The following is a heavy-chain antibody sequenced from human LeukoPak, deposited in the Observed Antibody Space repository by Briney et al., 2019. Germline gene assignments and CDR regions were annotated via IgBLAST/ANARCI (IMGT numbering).Heavy chain of an antibody. CDR1: GDSVSSNDAA. D-gene: IGHD3-10*01. J-gene: IGHJ4*02. Sequence: SQALSLTCAISGDSVSSNDAAWNWIRQSPSRGLEWLGRTFYRSKWYYDSAVSVKSRITINPDTSKNQFSLQLNSVTPEDTAVYYCARENTLVRGTGNPFGYWGRGTLVTVSS. CDR2: TFYRSKWYY. CDR3: ARENTLVRGTGNPFGY. V-gene: IGHV6-1*01.